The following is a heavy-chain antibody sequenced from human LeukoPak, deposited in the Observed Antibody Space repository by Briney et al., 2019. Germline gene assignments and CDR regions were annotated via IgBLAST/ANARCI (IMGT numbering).Heavy chain of an antibody. D-gene: IGHD2-15*01. CDR3: ARDTADCSGGSCDLSFDY. V-gene: IGHV3-7*01. CDR1: GFSLSTYW. Sequence: GGSLRLSCAASGFSLSTYWMSWVRQAPGKGLEWVANIKQDGSEKYYVDSVKGRFTISRDNAKNSLYLQMNSLRAEDTAVYYCARDTADCSGGSCDLSFDYWGQGTLVTVSS. CDR2: IKQDGSEK. J-gene: IGHJ4*02.